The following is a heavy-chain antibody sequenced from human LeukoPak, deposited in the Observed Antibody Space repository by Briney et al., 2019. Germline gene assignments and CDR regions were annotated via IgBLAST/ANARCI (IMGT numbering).Heavy chain of an antibody. CDR1: GFTFSSYE. Sequence: GGSLRLSCAASGFTFSSYEMNWVRQAPGKGLEWVSSISSTSSYIYYADSVKGRFTISRDNAKNSLYLQMNSLRAEDTAVYYCARRAAGPPHFDFWGQGTLVTVSS. D-gene: IGHD6-13*01. CDR3: ARRAAGPPHFDF. CDR2: ISSTSSYI. J-gene: IGHJ4*02. V-gene: IGHV3-21*01.